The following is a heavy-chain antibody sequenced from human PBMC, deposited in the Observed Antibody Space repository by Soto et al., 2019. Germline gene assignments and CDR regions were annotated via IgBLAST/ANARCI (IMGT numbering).Heavy chain of an antibody. CDR2: IIPIFGTA. CDR1: GGTFSSYA. D-gene: IGHD3-16*02. J-gene: IGHJ4*02. V-gene: IGHV1-69*13. Sequence: AVKVSCKASGGTFSSYAISWVRQAPGQGREWMGGIIPIFGTANYAQKFQGRVTITADESTSTAYMELSSLSSEDTAVYYGARGYTGNFDYWGQGTLVTVSS. CDR3: ARGYTGNFDY.